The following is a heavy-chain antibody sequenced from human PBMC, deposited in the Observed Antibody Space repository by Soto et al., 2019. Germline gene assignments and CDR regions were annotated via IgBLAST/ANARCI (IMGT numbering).Heavy chain of an antibody. CDR1: GGSISSSSYY. D-gene: IGHD6-19*01. CDR2: IYYSGST. CDR3: ARLAAVAGTDYYYYYMDV. J-gene: IGHJ6*03. Sequence: SETLSLTCTVSGGSISSSSYYWGWIRQPPGKGLEWIGSIYYSGSTYYNPSLKSRVTISVDTSKNQFSLKLSSVTAADTAVYYCARLAAVAGTDYYYYYMDVWGKGTTVT. V-gene: IGHV4-39*01.